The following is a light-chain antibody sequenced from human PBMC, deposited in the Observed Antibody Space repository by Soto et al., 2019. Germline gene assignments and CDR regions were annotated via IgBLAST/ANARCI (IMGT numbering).Light chain of an antibody. Sequence: QLVLTQSPSASASLGASVKLTCTLSSGHSSYVIAWHQQQPEKGPRYLMKLNSDGSHTKGDGIPDRFSGSSSGAERYLTISRLQSEDDADYYCQTWGTGILVFGGGTKLTVL. CDR3: QTWGTGILV. V-gene: IGLV4-69*01. J-gene: IGLJ2*01. CDR1: SGHSSYV. CDR2: LNSDGSH.